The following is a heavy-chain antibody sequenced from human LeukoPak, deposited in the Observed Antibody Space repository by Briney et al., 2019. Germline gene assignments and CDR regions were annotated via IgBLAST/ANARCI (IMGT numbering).Heavy chain of an antibody. D-gene: IGHD6-6*01. J-gene: IGHJ4*02. CDR3: ARGIAARPDN. CDR1: GFTFSTYW. Sequence: LGGSLRLSCAASGFTFSTYWVHWVRQAPGKGLVWVSRINSDGSSTSYADSVKGRFTISRDNAKNTLYLQMNSLRAEDMAVYYCARGIAARPDNWGQGTLVTVSS. CDR2: INSDGSST. V-gene: IGHV3-74*01.